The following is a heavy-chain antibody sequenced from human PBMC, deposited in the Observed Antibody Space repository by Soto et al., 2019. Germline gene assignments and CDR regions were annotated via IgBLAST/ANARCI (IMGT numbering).Heavy chain of an antibody. CDR1: GFTFSLFT. CDR3: AFALICPEGSFDP. V-gene: IGHV3-21*01. Sequence: GGSLRLSCVASGFTFSLFTMVWVRQAPGKGLEWVSCISPSSSYRYYADSVKGRFTISRENAKNSVYLQINSLRAEDTALYYCAFALICPEGSFDPWGQGTMVTVAS. CDR2: ISPSSSYR. D-gene: IGHD2-2*01. J-gene: IGHJ5*02.